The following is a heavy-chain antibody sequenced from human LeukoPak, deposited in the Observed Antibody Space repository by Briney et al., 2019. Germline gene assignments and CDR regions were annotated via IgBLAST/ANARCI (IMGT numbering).Heavy chain of an antibody. J-gene: IGHJ4*02. V-gene: IGHV1-18*01. CDR2: ISAYNGNT. Sequence: ASVKVSCKASGYTFTSYGISRVRQAPGQGLEWMGWISAYNGNTNYAQKLQGRVTMTTDTSTSTAYMELRSLRSDDTAVYYCARDSRIIAAAGIPAYWGQGTLVTVSS. CDR3: ARDSRIIAAAGIPAY. D-gene: IGHD6-13*01. CDR1: GYTFTSYG.